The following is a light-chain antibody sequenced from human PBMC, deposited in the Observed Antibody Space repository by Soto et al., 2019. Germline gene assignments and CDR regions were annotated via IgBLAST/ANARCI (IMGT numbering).Light chain of an antibody. CDR1: QTISSW. J-gene: IGKJ1*01. CDR3: QHYNSYSEA. V-gene: IGKV1-5*03. Sequence: DIPMTQSPSSVSASVGDRVTITCRASQTISSWLAWYQQKPGKAPKLLIYKASTLKSGVPSRFSGSGSGTEFTLTISSLQPDDFATYYCQHYNSYSEAFGQGTKVELK. CDR2: KAS.